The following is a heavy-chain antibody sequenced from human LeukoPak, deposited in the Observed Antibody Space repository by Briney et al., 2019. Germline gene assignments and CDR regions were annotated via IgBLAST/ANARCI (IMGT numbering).Heavy chain of an antibody. J-gene: IGHJ3*02. CDR2: IYYSGST. CDR3: ARVGFDDFWSGYLISDAFDI. V-gene: IGHV4-30-4*08. D-gene: IGHD3-3*01. CDR1: GGSISCGDYY. Sequence: PSQTLSLTCTVSGGSISCGDYYWSWIRQPPGKGLEWIGYIYYSGSTYYNPSLKSRVTISVDTSKNQFSLKLSSVTAADTAVYYCARVGFDDFWSGYLISDAFDIWGQGTMVTVSS.